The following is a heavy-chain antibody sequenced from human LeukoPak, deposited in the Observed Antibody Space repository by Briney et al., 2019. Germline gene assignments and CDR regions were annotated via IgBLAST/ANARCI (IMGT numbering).Heavy chain of an antibody. J-gene: IGHJ4*02. D-gene: IGHD1-26*01. CDR1: GGSISSYY. CDR3: ARGDMYYFDY. CDR2: IYYSGST. Sequence: PSETLSLTCTASGGSISSYYWSWIRQPPGKGLEWIGYIYYSGSTNYNPSLKSRVTISVDTSKNQFSLKLSSVTAADTAVYYCARGDMYYFDYWGQGTLVTVSS. V-gene: IGHV4-59*01.